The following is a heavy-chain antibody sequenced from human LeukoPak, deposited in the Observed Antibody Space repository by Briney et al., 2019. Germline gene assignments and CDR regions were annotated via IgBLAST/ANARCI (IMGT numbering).Heavy chain of an antibody. Sequence: SETLSLTCAVYGGSFSGYYWSWIRQPPGKGLEWIGEINHSGSTNYNPSLKSRVTMSVDTSKNQFSLKLSSVTAADTAVYYCARAEAYCSSTSCYTIWFDPWGQGTLVTVSS. CDR1: GGSFSGYY. J-gene: IGHJ5*02. CDR3: ARAEAYCSSTSCYTIWFDP. D-gene: IGHD2-2*02. V-gene: IGHV4-34*01. CDR2: INHSGST.